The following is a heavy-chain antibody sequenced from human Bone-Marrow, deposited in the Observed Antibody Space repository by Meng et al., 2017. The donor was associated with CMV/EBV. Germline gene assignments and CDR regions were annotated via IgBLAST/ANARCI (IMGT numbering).Heavy chain of an antibody. D-gene: IGHD3-3*01. J-gene: IGHJ6*02. CDR3: ARPYDFWSGYLNGMDV. CDR1: GFTFSSYS. Sequence: GESLKISCAASGFTFSSYSMNWVRQAPGKGLEWVSYISSSSSTIYYADSVKGRFTISRDNAKNSLCLQMNSLRAEDTAVYYCARPYDFWSGYLNGMDVWGQGTTVTFSS. CDR2: ISSSSSTI. V-gene: IGHV3-48*04.